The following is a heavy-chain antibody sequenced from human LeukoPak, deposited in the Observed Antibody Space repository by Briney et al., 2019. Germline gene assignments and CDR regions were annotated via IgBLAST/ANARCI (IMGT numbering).Heavy chain of an antibody. D-gene: IGHD3-22*01. J-gene: IGHJ4*02. Sequence: GESLKISCKGSGYSFTTYWIAWVRQMPGKGLEWMGIIYPGDSDTRYSPSFQGQVTISADKSITTAYLQWSSLKASDTAMYYCARRPADDYYDSSGFDYWGQGTLVTVSS. V-gene: IGHV5-51*01. CDR3: ARRPADDYYDSSGFDY. CDR1: GYSFTTYW. CDR2: IYPGDSDT.